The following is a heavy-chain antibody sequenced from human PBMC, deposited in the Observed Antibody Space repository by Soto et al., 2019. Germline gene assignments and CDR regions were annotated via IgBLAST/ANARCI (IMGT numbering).Heavy chain of an antibody. Sequence: GGSLRLSCAASGFSFSSYVMHWVRQAPGKGLEWVAVIWNDGSNKYYADSVKGRFTISRDNSKNALYLQMNSPRAEDTAVYYCTREHGNWLIFDYWGQGTLVTVSS. J-gene: IGHJ4*02. D-gene: IGHD1-1*01. V-gene: IGHV3-33*01. CDR1: GFSFSSYV. CDR3: TREHGNWLIFDY. CDR2: IWNDGSNK.